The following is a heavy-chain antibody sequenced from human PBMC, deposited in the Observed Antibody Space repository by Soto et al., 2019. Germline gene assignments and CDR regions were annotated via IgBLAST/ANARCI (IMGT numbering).Heavy chain of an antibody. CDR2: INTYNGNR. CDR1: GYSFSSYG. CDR3: ARDRLRGYDSSGFYS. V-gene: IGHV1-18*01. J-gene: IGHJ4*02. D-gene: IGHD3-22*01. Sequence: QVQLVQSGAELRKPGASVKVCCEAFGYSFSSYGINWVRQAPGQGLEWMGWINTYNGNRNYAQKFEDRVTMTTATSTNTVYMELRSLKSDDTAIYYCARDRLRGYDSSGFYSWGQGTLVTVSS.